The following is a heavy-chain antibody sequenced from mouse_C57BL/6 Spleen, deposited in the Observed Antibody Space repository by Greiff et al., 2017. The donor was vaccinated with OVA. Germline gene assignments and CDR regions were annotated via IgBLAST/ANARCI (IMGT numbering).Heavy chain of an antibody. CDR2: IWSGGST. CDR3: ARKGYAMDY. CDR1: GFSLTSYG. V-gene: IGHV2-2*01. Sequence: VKLVESGPGLVQPSQSLSITCTVSGFSLTSYGVHWVRQSPGKGLEWLGVIWSGGSTDYNAAFISRLSISKDNSKSQVSFKMNSLQADDTAIYYCARKGYAMDYWGQGTSVTVSS. J-gene: IGHJ4*01.